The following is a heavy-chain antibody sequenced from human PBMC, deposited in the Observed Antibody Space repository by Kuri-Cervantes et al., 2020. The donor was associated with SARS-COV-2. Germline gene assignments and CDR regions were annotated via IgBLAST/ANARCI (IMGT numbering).Heavy chain of an antibody. CDR2: INHSGST. CDR1: GGSFSGYY. D-gene: IGHD2-8*01. CDR3: ATLPYCTNGVCYTYYYYYMDV. J-gene: IGHJ6*03. Sequence: SETLSLTCAVYGGSFSGYYWSWIRQPPGKGLEWIGEINHSGSTNYNPPLKSRVTISVDTSKNQFSLKLSSVTAADTAVYYCATLPYCTNGVCYTYYYYYMDVWGKGTTVTVSS. V-gene: IGHV4-34*01.